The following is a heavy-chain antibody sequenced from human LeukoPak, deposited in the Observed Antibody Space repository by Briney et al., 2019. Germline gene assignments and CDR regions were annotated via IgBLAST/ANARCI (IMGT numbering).Heavy chain of an antibody. Sequence: GGSLRLSCAAPGFTFSSYAMHWVRQAPGKGLEWVAVISYDGSNKYYADSVKGRFTISRDNSKNTLYLQMNSLRAEDTAVYYCARDEIVGVFSNFDYWGQGTLVTVSS. CDR1: GFTFSSYA. CDR2: ISYDGSNK. D-gene: IGHD1-26*01. CDR3: ARDEIVGVFSNFDY. V-gene: IGHV3-30-3*01. J-gene: IGHJ4*02.